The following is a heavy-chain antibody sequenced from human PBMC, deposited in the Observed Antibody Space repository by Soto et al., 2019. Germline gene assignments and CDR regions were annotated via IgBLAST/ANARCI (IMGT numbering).Heavy chain of an antibody. V-gene: IGHV1-69*08. D-gene: IGHD2-15*01. CDR1: GGTFSSYT. J-gene: IGHJ4*02. Sequence: QVQLVQSGAEVKKPGSSVKVSCKASGGTFSSYTISWVRQAPGQGLEWMGRIIPILGIANYAQKFQGRVTITADKSTSTAYMELSSLRYEDTAVYYCARERGQDIVVVVAATYFDYWGQGTLVTVSS. CDR2: IIPILGIA. CDR3: ARERGQDIVVVVAATYFDY.